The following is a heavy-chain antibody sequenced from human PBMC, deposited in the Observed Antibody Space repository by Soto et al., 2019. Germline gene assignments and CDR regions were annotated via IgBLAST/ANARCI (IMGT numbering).Heavy chain of an antibody. V-gene: IGHV3-30-3*01. D-gene: IGHD2-2*01. CDR3: ARDPRRYCSSTSCYANWFDP. Sequence: GGSLRLSCAASGFTFSSYAMHWVRQAPGKGLEWVAVISYDGSNKYYADSVKGRLTISRDNSKNTLYLQMNSLRAEDTAVYYCARDPRRYCSSTSCYANWFDPWGQGTLVTVSS. J-gene: IGHJ5*02. CDR1: GFTFSSYA. CDR2: ISYDGSNK.